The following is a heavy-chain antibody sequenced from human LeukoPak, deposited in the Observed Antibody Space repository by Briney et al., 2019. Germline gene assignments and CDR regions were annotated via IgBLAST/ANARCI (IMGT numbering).Heavy chain of an antibody. Sequence: GGSLRLSCAASGFTFSSYAMSWVRQAPGKGLEWVSAISGSGGSTYYADSVKGRFTISRDNSKNTLYLQMNSLRAEDTAVYYCAKDRTYYYDSSDPYFDYWGQGTLVTVSS. CDR3: AKDRTYYYDSSDPYFDY. V-gene: IGHV3-23*01. D-gene: IGHD3-22*01. CDR1: GFTFSSYA. J-gene: IGHJ4*02. CDR2: ISGSGGST.